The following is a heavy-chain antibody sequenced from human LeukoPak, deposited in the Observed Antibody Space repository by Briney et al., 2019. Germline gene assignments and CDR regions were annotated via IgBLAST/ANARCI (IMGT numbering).Heavy chain of an antibody. D-gene: IGHD3-22*01. CDR1: GFTVSGNS. Sequence: PGGSLRLSCAASGFTVSGNSLSGVGRAPGKGLDGVSVMYSGGTTYYADSVKGRFTISRDDSKNTLYLQMNSLRAEDTAVYYCARMLISSGYYVDKWGQGTLVTVSS. CDR3: ARMLISSGYYVDK. V-gene: IGHV3-53*01. CDR2: MYSGGTT. J-gene: IGHJ4*02.